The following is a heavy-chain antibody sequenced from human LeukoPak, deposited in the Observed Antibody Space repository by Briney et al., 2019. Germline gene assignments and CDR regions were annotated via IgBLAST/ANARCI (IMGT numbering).Heavy chain of an antibody. V-gene: IGHV3-21*01. CDR1: GFTFSSYS. D-gene: IGHD2-2*01. J-gene: IGHJ6*02. CDR3: ARDVTGIVVVPAAGMDV. Sequence: GGSLRLSCAASGFTFSSYSMNWVRQAPGKGLEWVSSISSSSSYIYYADSVKGRFTISRDNAKNSLYLQMNSLRAEDTAVYYCARDVTGIVVVPAAGMDVWGQGTTVTVSS. CDR2: ISSSSSYI.